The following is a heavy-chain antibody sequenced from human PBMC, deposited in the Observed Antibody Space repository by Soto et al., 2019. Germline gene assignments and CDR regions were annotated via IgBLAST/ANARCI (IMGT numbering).Heavy chain of an antibody. CDR1: GGSFSGYY. D-gene: IGHD6-13*01. J-gene: IGHJ4*02. V-gene: IGHV4-34*01. CDR2: IYHSGST. Sequence: SETLSLTWAVYGGSFSGYYWSWIRQPPGKGLEWIGEIYHSGSTNYNPSLKSRVTISVDKSKNQFSLKLSSVTAADTAVYYCARLELAAAGTPFDYWGQGTLVTVSS. CDR3: ARLELAAAGTPFDY.